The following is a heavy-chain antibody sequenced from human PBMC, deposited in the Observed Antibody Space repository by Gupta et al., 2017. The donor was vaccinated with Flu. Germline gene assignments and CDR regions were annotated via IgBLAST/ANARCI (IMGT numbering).Heavy chain of an antibody. V-gene: IGHV1-2*06. CDR2: ITPNSGDT. J-gene: IGHJ4*02. CDR3: ARVQGCSSPTCYTGGADY. Sequence: IHWVRQAPGQGLEWMGRITPNSGDTKYAQKFQGRVTMTRETSISTVYMELNRLTSDDTAVYYCARVQGCSSPTCYTGGADYWGQGTLVTVSS. D-gene: IGHD2-2*02.